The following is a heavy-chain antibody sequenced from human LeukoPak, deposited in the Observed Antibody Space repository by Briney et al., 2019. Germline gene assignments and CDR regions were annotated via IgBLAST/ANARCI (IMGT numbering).Heavy chain of an antibody. J-gene: IGHJ4*02. Sequence: GGSLRLSCAASGFTFSNYWMHWVRRAPGKGLVWVSRIKSDGSSTSYADFVKGRFTISRDNAKNTLYLQMNSLRAEDTAVYYCARDPDICSGGSCYSHFDYWGPGTLVTVSS. CDR3: ARDPDICSGGSCYSHFDY. V-gene: IGHV3-74*01. CDR1: GFTFSNYW. CDR2: IKSDGSST. D-gene: IGHD2-15*01.